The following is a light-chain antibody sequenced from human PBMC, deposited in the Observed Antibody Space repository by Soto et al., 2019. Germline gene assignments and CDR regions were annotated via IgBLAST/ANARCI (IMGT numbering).Light chain of an antibody. Sequence: EIVMTQSPATLSLSPGERATLSCRASQSVSSYLAWFQQRPGQAPRLLIYPASNRASGVPARFSASGSGTGFTLTISSLEPEDFAVYYCQQRSSWPWTFGQGTKVDIK. CDR1: QSVSSY. CDR3: QQRSSWPWT. J-gene: IGKJ1*01. V-gene: IGKV3-11*01. CDR2: PAS.